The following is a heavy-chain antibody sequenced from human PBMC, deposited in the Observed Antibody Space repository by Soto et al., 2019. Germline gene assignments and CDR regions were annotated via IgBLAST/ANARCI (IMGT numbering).Heavy chain of an antibody. CDR1: GYTFTNYY. Sequence: QVQLVQSGAEVKKPGASVRVSCKASGYTFTNYYIDWVRQAPRQGLEWMGIINPNGGSTTYVQKFRVKVTMTRDTSTSTVYMELSNLRSEDTAVYYLARAAWTKVTYRLNDVFDVWGQGTMVTVSS. D-gene: IGHD4-4*01. CDR2: INPNGGST. V-gene: IGHV1-46*03. CDR3: ARAAWTKVTYRLNDVFDV. J-gene: IGHJ3*01.